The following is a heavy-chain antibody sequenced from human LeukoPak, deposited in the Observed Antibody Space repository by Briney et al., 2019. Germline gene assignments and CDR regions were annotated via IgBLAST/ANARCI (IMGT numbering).Heavy chain of an antibody. CDR2: INHSGST. CDR1: GGGFRGYY. CDR3: ARAGWLRTKGYFDY. D-gene: IGHD5-12*01. V-gene: IGHV4-34*01. J-gene: IGHJ4*02. Sequence: PSETPFPTPAGYGGGFRGYYWGRIRPPPRKGRGWIGEINHSGSTNYNPSLKSRVTISVDTSKNQFSLKLSSVTAADTAVYYCARAGWLRTKGYFDYWGQGTLVTVSS.